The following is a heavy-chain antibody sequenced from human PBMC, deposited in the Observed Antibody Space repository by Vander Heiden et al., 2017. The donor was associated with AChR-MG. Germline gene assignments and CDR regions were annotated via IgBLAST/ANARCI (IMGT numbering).Heavy chain of an antibody. CDR3: ARVGFGELLYCYFDY. CDR1: GFTVSSTY. D-gene: IGHD3-10*01. V-gene: IGHV3-66*01. CDR2: IYSGGST. J-gene: IGHJ4*02. Sequence: EVQLVESGGGLVQPGGSLRLSCAASGFTVSSTYMSWVRQAPGKGLEWVSVIYSGGSTYYADSVKGRFTISRDNSKNTLYLQMNSLRAEDTAVYYCARVGFGELLYCYFDYWGQGTLVTVSS.